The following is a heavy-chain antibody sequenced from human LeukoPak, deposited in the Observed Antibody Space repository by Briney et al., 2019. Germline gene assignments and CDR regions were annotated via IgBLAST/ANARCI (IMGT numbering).Heavy chain of an antibody. J-gene: IGHJ5*02. V-gene: IGHV3-48*03. D-gene: IGHD3-22*01. CDR1: GFTFSSYE. CDR2: INSSGSTI. Sequence: GGSLRLSCAASGFTFSSYEMNWVRQAPGKGLVWVSYINSSGSTIYYADSVKGRFTISRDNAKNSLYLQMNSLRAEDTAVYYCARDLIYYDSSGYSNWFDPWGQGTLVTVSS. CDR3: ARDLIYYDSSGYSNWFDP.